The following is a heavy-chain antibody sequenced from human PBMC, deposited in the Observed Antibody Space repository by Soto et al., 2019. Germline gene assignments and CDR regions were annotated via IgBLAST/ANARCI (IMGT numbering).Heavy chain of an antibody. Sequence: GASVKVSCKASGYTFTSYYMHWVRQAPGQGLEWMGIINPSGGSTSYAQKFQGRVTMTRDTSTSTVYMELSSLRSEDTAVYYCARDPRRIAAAGTVFYNYYYYGMDVWGQGTTVTVSS. J-gene: IGHJ6*02. CDR3: ARDPRRIAAAGTVFYNYYYYGMDV. D-gene: IGHD6-13*01. V-gene: IGHV1-46*01. CDR2: INPSGGST. CDR1: GYTFTSYY.